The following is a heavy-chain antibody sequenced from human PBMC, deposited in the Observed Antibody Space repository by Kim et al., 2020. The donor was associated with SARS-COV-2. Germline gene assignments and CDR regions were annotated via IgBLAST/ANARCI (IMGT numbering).Heavy chain of an antibody. D-gene: IGHD3-3*01. J-gene: IGHJ4*01. Sequence: SETLSLTCNVSGASMDYHYWSWIRQSPGKALEWLGYVYYSGDTNYRPSLKSRIIISVDLSQNHFSLNLASVTTADTAVYYCARQSYGFWSGPPFYYFY. CDR2: VYYSGDT. CDR1: GASMDYHY. V-gene: IGHV4-59*11. CDR3: ARQSYGFWSGPPFYYFY.